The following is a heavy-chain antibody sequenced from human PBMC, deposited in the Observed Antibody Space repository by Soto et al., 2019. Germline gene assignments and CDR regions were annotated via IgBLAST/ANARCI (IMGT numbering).Heavy chain of an antibody. CDR2: IYWDDDK. V-gene: IGHV2-5*02. J-gene: IGHJ6*02. Sequence: QITLKESGPTLVKPTQTLTLTCTFSGLSLSTTGVGVGWIRQPPGKALEWLALIYWDDDKRDSPSLKRRLTIPKHTSKNHVVQIMTNMDPVDTATYYCVQSWCGGDFHQSYSSHSYSGLDLWGQWTTVTVSS. CDR3: VQSWCGGDFHQSYSSHSYSGLDL. D-gene: IGHD2-21*02. CDR1: GLSLSTTGVG.